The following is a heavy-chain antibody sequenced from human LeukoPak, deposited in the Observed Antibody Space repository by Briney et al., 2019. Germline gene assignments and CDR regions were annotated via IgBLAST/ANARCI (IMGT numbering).Heavy chain of an antibody. V-gene: IGHV1-2*02. J-gene: IGHJ3*02. CDR2: INPNSGGT. Sequence: ASVTVSCTASGYTFTGYYMHWVRQAPGQGLEWMGWINPNSGGTNYAQKFQGRVTMTRDTSISTAYMELSRLRYDDTAVYYCARTDYYDSSGYRDAFDIWGQGTMVTVSS. CDR3: ARTDYYDSSGYRDAFDI. CDR1: GYTFTGYY. D-gene: IGHD3-22*01.